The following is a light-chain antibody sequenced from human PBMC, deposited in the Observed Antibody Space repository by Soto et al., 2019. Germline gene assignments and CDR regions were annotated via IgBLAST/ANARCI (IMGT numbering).Light chain of an antibody. Sequence: QSVLTQPASGSGSPGQSITISCTGTSSDVGGYNYVSWYQQHPGKAPKLMIYNVSNRPSGVSNRFSGSKSGNTASLTISGLQAEDEGHYYCSSFTSTNTVLFGGGTKLTVL. V-gene: IGLV2-14*01. CDR1: SSDVGGYNY. CDR2: NVS. J-gene: IGLJ2*01. CDR3: SSFTSTNTVL.